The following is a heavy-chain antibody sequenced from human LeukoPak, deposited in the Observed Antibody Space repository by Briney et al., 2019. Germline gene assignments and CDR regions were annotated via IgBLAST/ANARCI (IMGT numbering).Heavy chain of an antibody. CDR2: LSGSSDST. J-gene: IGHJ4*02. Sequence: GGSLRLSCAASRFTFSSYAMSWVRQAPGKGLEWVSTLSGSSDSTYYADSVKGRFTISRDNSKNTLYLQMNSLRAEDAAVYYCAKDQSIEKWLSFHYWGQGTLVTVSS. V-gene: IGHV3-23*01. D-gene: IGHD3-22*01. CDR1: RFTFSSYA. CDR3: AKDQSIEKWLSFHY.